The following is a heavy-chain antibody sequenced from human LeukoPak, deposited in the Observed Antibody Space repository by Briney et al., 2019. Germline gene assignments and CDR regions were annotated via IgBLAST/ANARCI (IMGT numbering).Heavy chain of an antibody. CDR3: ATAGGSSSRTFDY. J-gene: IGHJ4*02. Sequence: SETLSLTCAVYGGSFSGYYWSWIRQPPGKGLEWIGEINHSGGTNYNPSLKGRVTISVDTSKNQFSLKLSSVTAADTAVYYCATAGGSSSRTFDYWGQGTLVTVSS. CDR2: INHSGGT. D-gene: IGHD6-6*01. CDR1: GGSFSGYY. V-gene: IGHV4-34*01.